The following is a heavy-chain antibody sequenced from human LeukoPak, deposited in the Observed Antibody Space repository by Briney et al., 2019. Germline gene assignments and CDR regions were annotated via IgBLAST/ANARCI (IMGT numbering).Heavy chain of an antibody. CDR2: ISWSSGSI. CDR1: GFTFDDYA. J-gene: IGHJ4*02. D-gene: IGHD5-24*01. CDR3: AKSSGGRWLQSFDY. Sequence: GRSLRLSCAASGFTFDDYAMHWVRQAPGKGLEWVSGISWSSGSIGYADSVKGRFTISRDNAKNSLYLQMNSLRAEDTALYYCAKSSGGRWLQSFDYWGQGTLVTVSS. V-gene: IGHV3-9*01.